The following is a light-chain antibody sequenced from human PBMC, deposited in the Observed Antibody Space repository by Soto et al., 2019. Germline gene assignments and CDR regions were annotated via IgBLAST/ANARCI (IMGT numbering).Light chain of an antibody. V-gene: IGKV1-12*01. CDR1: QPISSW. Sequence: DIQMTQSPSTVSASVGDGVTITCRASQPISSWLAWFRQRPGKAPELLIYAASTLHSGVPSRFSGSGSGTDFALTIRGLPPEDFATFYCQQASSFPHTFGQGTRVDIK. CDR2: AAS. J-gene: IGKJ2*01. CDR3: QQASSFPHT.